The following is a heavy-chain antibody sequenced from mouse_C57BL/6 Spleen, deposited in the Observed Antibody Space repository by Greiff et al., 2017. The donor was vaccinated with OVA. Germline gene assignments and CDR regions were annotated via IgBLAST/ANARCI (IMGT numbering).Heavy chain of an antibody. Sequence: EVQRVESGGGLVKPGGSLKLSCAASGFTFSSYAMSWVRQTPEKRLEWVATISDGGSYTYYPDNVKGRFTISRDNAKNNLYLQMSHLKSEDTAMYYCARELGRGYFDVWGTGTTVTVSS. D-gene: IGHD4-1*01. J-gene: IGHJ1*03. CDR1: GFTFSSYA. CDR2: ISDGGSYT. CDR3: ARELGRGYFDV. V-gene: IGHV5-4*01.